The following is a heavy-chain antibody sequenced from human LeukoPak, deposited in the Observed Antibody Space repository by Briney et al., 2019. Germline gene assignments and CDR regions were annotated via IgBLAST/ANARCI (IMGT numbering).Heavy chain of an antibody. J-gene: IGHJ2*01. D-gene: IGHD4-23*01. CDR2: IYTSGST. CDR1: GGSISSGSYY. Sequence: SETLSLTCTVSGGSISSGSYYWSWIRQPAGKGLEWIGRIYTSGSTNYNPSLKSRVTISVDTSKNQFSLKLSSVTAADTAVYYCARHYGGNSYWYFDLWGRGTLVTVSS. V-gene: IGHV4-61*02. CDR3: ARHYGGNSYWYFDL.